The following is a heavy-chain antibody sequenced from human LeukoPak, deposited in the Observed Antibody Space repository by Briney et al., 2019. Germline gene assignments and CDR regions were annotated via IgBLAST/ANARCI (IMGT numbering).Heavy chain of an antibody. D-gene: IGHD1/OR15-1a*01. Sequence: SETLSHTCTVSGGSISSYYWSWIRQPPGKGLEWIGYIYYSGSTNYNPSLKSRVTISADTSKNQFSLKLSSVTAADTAVYYCAKNKRGSKDAFDIWGQGTMVTVSS. J-gene: IGHJ3*02. V-gene: IGHV4-59*01. CDR3: AKNKRGSKDAFDI. CDR1: GGSISSYY. CDR2: IYYSGST.